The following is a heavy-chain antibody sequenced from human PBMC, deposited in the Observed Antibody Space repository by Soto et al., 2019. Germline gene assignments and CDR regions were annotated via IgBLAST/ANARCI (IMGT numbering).Heavy chain of an antibody. CDR1: GYTFTSYG. D-gene: IGHD6-19*01. CDR3: ARSGGSGWYSPYHY. CDR2: INTNSDGT. V-gene: IGHV1-2*02. J-gene: IGHJ4*02. Sequence: ASVKVSCKASGYTFTSYGITWVRQAPGRGLEWMGWINTNSDGTNYAEKFQGRVTMTRDTSISTAYMELSRLRSDDTAVYYCARSGGSGWYSPYHYWGQGTLVTVSS.